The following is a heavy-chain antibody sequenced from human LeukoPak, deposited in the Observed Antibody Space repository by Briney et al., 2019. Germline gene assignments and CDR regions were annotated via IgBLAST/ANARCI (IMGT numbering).Heavy chain of an antibody. V-gene: IGHV4-34*01. D-gene: IGHD1-1*01. Sequence: SETLSLTCAVYGESFSGYYWSWIRQPPGKGLEWIGEINHSGSTNYNPSLKSRVTISVDTSKNQFSLKLSSVTAADTAVYYCARRLTNWNDFDYWGQGTLVTVSS. CDR2: INHSGST. CDR3: ARRLTNWNDFDY. J-gene: IGHJ4*02. CDR1: GESFSGYY.